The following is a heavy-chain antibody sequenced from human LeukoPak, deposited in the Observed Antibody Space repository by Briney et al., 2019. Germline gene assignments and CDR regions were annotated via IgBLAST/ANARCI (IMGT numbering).Heavy chain of an antibody. D-gene: IGHD3-10*01. V-gene: IGHV1-69*01. Sequence: SVNVSCTASGGTFSSYAISWVRQAPGQGLEWMGGIIPIFGTANYAQKFQGRVTITADESTSTAYMELSSLRSEDTAVYYCARDRGYYYGSGSKYYFDYWGQGTLVAVSS. CDR3: ARDRGYYYGSGSKYYFDY. CDR1: GGTFSSYA. J-gene: IGHJ4*02. CDR2: IIPIFGTA.